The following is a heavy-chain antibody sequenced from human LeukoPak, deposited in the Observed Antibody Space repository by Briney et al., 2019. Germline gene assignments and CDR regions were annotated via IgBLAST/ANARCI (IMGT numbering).Heavy chain of an antibody. V-gene: IGHV3-9*03. Sequence: GGSLRLSCAASGFTFDDYAMHWVRQAPGKGLEWVSGISWNSGSIGYADSVKGRFTISRDNAKNSLYLQMNSLRAEDMALYYCAKDMSRKVATDAFDIWGQGTMVTVSS. D-gene: IGHD5-12*01. CDR3: AKDMSRKVATDAFDI. J-gene: IGHJ3*02. CDR2: ISWNSGSI. CDR1: GFTFDDYA.